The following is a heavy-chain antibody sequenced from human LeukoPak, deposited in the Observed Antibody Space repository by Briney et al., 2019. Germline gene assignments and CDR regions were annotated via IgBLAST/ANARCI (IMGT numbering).Heavy chain of an antibody. D-gene: IGHD5-18*01. CDR2: IIPIFGTA. J-gene: IGHJ4*02. V-gene: IGHV1-69*13. CDR3: ARDPTRYSYDPKDPSYYFDY. CDR1: GGTFSSYA. Sequence: WASVKVSCKASGGTFSSYAISWVRQAPGQGLEWMGGIIPIFGTANYAQKFQGRVTITADESTSTAYMELSSPRSEDTAVYYCARDPTRYSYDPKDPSYYFDYWGQGTLVTVSS.